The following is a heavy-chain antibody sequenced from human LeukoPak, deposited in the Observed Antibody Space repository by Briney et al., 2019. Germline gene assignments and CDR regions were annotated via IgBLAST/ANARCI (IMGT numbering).Heavy chain of an antibody. V-gene: IGHV3-33*06. CDR2: IWYDGSNK. J-gene: IGHJ4*02. D-gene: IGHD2-2*01. Sequence: GGSLRLSCAASGFTFSSYGMHWVRQAPGKGLEWVAVIWYDGSNKYYADSVKGRFTISRDNSKNTLYLQMDSLRAEDTAVYYCAKARCSSTSCRTLDYWGQETLVTVSS. CDR1: GFTFSSYG. CDR3: AKARCSSTSCRTLDY.